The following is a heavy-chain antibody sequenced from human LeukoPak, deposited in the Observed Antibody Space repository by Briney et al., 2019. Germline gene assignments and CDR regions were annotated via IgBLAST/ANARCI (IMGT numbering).Heavy chain of an antibody. CDR3: ARSGDNCNAYFDY. CDR1: GYTFGNYA. D-gene: IGHD2/OR15-2a*01. Sequence: ASVKVSCKGSGYTFGNYAINWVLQAPGQGLEWMGWISAYSGKTKYAQKSPGRVTLTTDTSTSTAYMELRSLTSDDTAVYYCARSGDNCNAYFDYWGQGTRVTVSS. CDR2: ISAYSGKT. V-gene: IGHV1-18*01. J-gene: IGHJ4*02.